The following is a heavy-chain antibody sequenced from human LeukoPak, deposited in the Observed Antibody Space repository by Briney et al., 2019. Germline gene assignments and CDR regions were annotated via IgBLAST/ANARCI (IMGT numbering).Heavy chain of an antibody. D-gene: IGHD2-2*01. CDR2: ISSSSSYI. V-gene: IGHV3-21*01. J-gene: IGHJ4*02. Sequence: GGSLRLSCAASGFTFSSYSMNWVRQAPGKGLEWVSSISSSSSYIYYADSVKGRFTISRDNAKNSLYLQMNSLRAEDTAVYYCARAPRRRCSSTSCPVDDYWGQGTLVTVSS. CDR3: ARAPRRRCSSTSCPVDDY. CDR1: GFTFSSYS.